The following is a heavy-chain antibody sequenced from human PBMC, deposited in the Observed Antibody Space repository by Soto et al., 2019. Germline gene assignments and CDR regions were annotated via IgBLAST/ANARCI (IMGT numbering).Heavy chain of an antibody. V-gene: IGHV4-30-2*01. J-gene: IGHJ6*02. CDR3: ASAPIVGATNYYYYGMDV. CDR2: IYHSGST. D-gene: IGHD1-26*01. Sequence: PSETLSLTCAVSGGSISSGGYSWSWIRQPPGKGLEWIGYIYHSGSTYYNPSLKNRVTISVDRSKNQFSLKLSSVTAADTAVYYCASAPIVGATNYYYYGMDVWGQGTTVTVSS. CDR1: GGSISSGGYS.